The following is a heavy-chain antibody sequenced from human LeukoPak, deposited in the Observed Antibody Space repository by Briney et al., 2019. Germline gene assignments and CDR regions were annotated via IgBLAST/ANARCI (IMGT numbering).Heavy chain of an antibody. D-gene: IGHD6-19*01. Sequence: GGSLRLSCAASGFTFSGYAMCWVRQAPGKGLEWVSAIKDSGDTTYYADSVKGRFTISRDNSKNTLYLQMNSLRAEDTAVYYCARGGWYTDYWGQGTLVTVSS. CDR2: IKDSGDTT. V-gene: IGHV3-23*01. CDR3: ARGGWYTDY. CDR1: GFTFSGYA. J-gene: IGHJ4*02.